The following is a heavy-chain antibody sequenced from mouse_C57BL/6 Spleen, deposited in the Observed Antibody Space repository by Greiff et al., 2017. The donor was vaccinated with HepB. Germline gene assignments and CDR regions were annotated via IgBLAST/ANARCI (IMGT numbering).Heavy chain of an antibody. Sequence: EVKLVESGGDLVKPGGSLKLSCAASGFTFSSYGMPWVRQTPDKRLEWVATISSGGSYTYYPDSVKGRFTISRDNAKNTLYLQMSSLKSEDTAMYYCARPYYYGSGLYAMDYWGQGTSVTVSS. J-gene: IGHJ4*01. CDR2: ISSGGSYT. CDR1: GFTFSSYG. CDR3: ARPYYYGSGLYAMDY. D-gene: IGHD1-1*01. V-gene: IGHV5-6*01.